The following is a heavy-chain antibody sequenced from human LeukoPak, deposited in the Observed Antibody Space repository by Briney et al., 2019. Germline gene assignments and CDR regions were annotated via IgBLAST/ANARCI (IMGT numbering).Heavy chain of an antibody. V-gene: IGHV4-31*03. CDR1: GGSISSGGYY. Sequence: SETLSLTCTVSGGSISSGGYYRSWIRQHPGKGLEWIGYIYHSGSTYYNPSLKSRGTMSVDTSRNQFSLRLSSVTAADTAVYYCARGTTDGYSYGRFDYWGQGTLVTVSS. J-gene: IGHJ4*02. CDR2: IYHSGST. D-gene: IGHD5-18*01. CDR3: ARGTTDGYSYGRFDY.